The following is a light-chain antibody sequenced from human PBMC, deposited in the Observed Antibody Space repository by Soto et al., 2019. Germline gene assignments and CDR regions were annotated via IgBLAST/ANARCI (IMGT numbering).Light chain of an antibody. Sequence: ESVLTQSPATLSSFPGERVTLSLRASQTLSNRLAWYQHKPGQATRLPIYVTSNRATGIPARFSGSGSGTDYTLTISSLEPEDSAVYYCHQRQSWPRTFGQGTKVDIK. CDR2: VTS. V-gene: IGKV3-11*01. CDR1: QTLSNR. J-gene: IGKJ1*01. CDR3: HQRQSWPRT.